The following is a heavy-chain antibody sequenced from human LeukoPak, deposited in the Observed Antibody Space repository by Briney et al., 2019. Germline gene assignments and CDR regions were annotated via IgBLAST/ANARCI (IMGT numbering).Heavy chain of an antibody. CDR3: ARSRTTGWYYYYMDV. CDR2: IYYSGST. D-gene: IGHD1-14*01. V-gene: IGHV4-59*01. Sequence: PSETLSLTCTVSGGSISSYYWSWIRQPPGKGLEWIGYIYYSGSTNYNPSLKSRVTISVDTSKNQFSLKLSSVTAADTAVYYCARSRTTGWYYYYMDVWGKGTTVTVSS. CDR1: GGSISSYY. J-gene: IGHJ6*03.